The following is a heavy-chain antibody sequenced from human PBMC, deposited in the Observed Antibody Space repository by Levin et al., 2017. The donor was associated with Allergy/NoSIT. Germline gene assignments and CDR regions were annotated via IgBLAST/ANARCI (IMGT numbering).Heavy chain of an antibody. D-gene: IGHD3-16*02. CDR2: INSGSSII. CDR1: GFTFNYYS. V-gene: IGHV3-48*02. J-gene: IGHJ4*02. CDR3: AREGQTPTDSPRYDYIWGRYRGGLDY. Sequence: PGGSLRLSCAASGFTFNYYSMNWFRQAPGKGLEWVSYINSGSSIIYYADSVKGRFAISRDNAKNSLYLQMNSLRDEDTAVYYCAREGQTPTDSPRYDYIWGRYRGGLDYWGQGTLVTVSS.